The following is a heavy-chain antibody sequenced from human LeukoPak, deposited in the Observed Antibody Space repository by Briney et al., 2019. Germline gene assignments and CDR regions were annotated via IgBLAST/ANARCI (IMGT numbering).Heavy chain of an antibody. D-gene: IGHD6-19*01. J-gene: IGHJ4*02. CDR2: IYHSGST. CDR1: GGSISSSNW. CDR3: ARDPSQWLVTWFDY. Sequence: SGTLSLTCAVSGGSISSSNWWSWVRQPPGKGLEWIGEIYHSGSTNYNPSLKSRVTISVDTSKNQFSLKLSSVTAADTAVYYCARDPSQWLVTWFDYWGQGTLVTVSS. V-gene: IGHV4-4*02.